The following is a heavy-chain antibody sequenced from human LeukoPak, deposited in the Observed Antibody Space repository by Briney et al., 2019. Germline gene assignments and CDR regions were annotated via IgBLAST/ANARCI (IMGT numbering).Heavy chain of an antibody. CDR3: ARDFACGSTNCGSWFDP. D-gene: IGHD2-2*01. CDR2: LYTSGST. CDR1: GGSISSYA. Sequence: SETLSLTCTVSGGSISSYAWSWVRQPAGKGLEWIGRLYTSGSTNYNPSLKSRVTMSVDTTKNQFSLKLSSVTAADTAMYYCARDFACGSTNCGSWFDPWGQGTLVSVSS. J-gene: IGHJ5*02. V-gene: IGHV4-4*07.